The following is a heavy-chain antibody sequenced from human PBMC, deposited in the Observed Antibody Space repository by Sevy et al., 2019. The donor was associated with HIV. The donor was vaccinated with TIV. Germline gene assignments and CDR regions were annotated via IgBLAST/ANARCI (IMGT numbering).Heavy chain of an antibody. CDR3: ASDRHQLVSPFSYGMDV. V-gene: IGHV4-31*03. Sequence: SETLSLTCTVSGGSISSGGYYWSWIRQHPGKGLVWIGNIYSSGSTYYNPSLKSRVTISVDTSKYQFTLKVSSVTAADTAVYYCASDRHQLVSPFSYGMDVWGQGTTVTVSS. CDR2: IYSSGST. D-gene: IGHD6-13*01. CDR1: GGSISSGGYY. J-gene: IGHJ6*02.